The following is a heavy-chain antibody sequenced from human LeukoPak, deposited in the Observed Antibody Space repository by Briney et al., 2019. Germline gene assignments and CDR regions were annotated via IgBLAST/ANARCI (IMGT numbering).Heavy chain of an antibody. V-gene: IGHV3-74*01. CDR3: ARVVTSNAPSDC. Sequence: GGSLRLSCAASGFTFSSYWMDWVRQGPGKGLVWVSRINTDGSETIYADSVKGRFTISRDNAKNTLYLQMNSLRAEDTAVYYCARVVTSNAPSDCWGQGTLVTVSS. CDR1: GFTFSSYW. J-gene: IGHJ4*02. CDR2: INTDGSET. D-gene: IGHD4-11*01.